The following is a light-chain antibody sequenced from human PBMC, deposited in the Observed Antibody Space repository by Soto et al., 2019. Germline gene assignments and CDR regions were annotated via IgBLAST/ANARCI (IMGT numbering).Light chain of an antibody. J-gene: IGLJ1*01. CDR2: EVT. V-gene: IGLV2-8*01. Sequence: QSALTQPPSASGSPGQSVTISCTGTSSDVGGYNYVSWYQQHPGKAPTLMIYEVTKRPSGVPDRFSGSKSGNTASLTVSGLQAEDEADYYCQSYDSGVTGSVFGTGTKLTVL. CDR3: QSYDSGVTGSV. CDR1: SSDVGGYNY.